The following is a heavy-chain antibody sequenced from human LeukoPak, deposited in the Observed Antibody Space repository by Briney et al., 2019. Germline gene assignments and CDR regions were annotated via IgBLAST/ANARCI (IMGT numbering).Heavy chain of an antibody. CDR3: ARDFSIGAADYYFDY. D-gene: IGHD6-13*01. CDR1: GFTFSSCA. Sequence: GGSLRLSCSASGFTFSSCALHWVRQAPGKGLEWVAVIASDGRDKQYADSVKGRFTISRDNSMNTLYLQMDSLRAEDTAVFYCARDFSIGAADYYFDYWGQGTLVTVSS. J-gene: IGHJ4*02. CDR2: IASDGRDK. V-gene: IGHV3-30*03.